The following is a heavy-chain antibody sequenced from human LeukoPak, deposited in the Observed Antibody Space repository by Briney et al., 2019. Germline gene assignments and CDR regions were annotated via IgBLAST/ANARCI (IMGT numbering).Heavy chain of an antibody. V-gene: IGHV4-59*11. Sequence: SETLSLTCAVSDDSFSSHYWTWIRQPPGKGLELIGYISYIGSTNYNPSLKSRVTISIDTSRNQFSLRLSSVTAADTAVYYCARDLVTVTKGFDIWGQGTMVSVSS. CDR3: ARDLVTVTKGFDI. J-gene: IGHJ3*02. D-gene: IGHD4-17*01. CDR2: ISYIGST. CDR1: DDSFSSHY.